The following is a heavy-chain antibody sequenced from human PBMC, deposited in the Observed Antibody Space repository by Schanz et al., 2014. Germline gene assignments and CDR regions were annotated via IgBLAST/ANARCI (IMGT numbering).Heavy chain of an antibody. D-gene: IGHD5-12*01. V-gene: IGHV3-53*01. CDR1: GFTVNTNY. CDR3: ARDGGRDGYNLAFDV. J-gene: IGHJ3*01. CDR2: MYINSGST. Sequence: EVQLVESGGGLIQPGGSLRLSCAVSGFTVNTNYMSWVRQAPGKGLEWISSMYINSGSTQYADSVKGRFIISKDSSKNELLLKMNSHRAEDMDVYFCARDGGRDGYNLAFDVWGQGTLVTVSS.